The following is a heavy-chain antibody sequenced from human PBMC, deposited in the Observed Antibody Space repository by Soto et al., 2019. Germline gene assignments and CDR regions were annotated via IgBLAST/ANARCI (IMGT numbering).Heavy chain of an antibody. J-gene: IGHJ6*02. CDR2: ISGYNGNT. V-gene: IGHV1-18*01. Sequence: QVQLVQSGAEVKKPGASVTVSCKTSGYTFSNDGIKWVRQAPEQGLEWMGWISGYNGNTNYAQTVQGRVTMTTDTSTGTVYMELRSLKSDDTAIYYCSRFIMVGGWFDPNYYHGMDVWGQGTTVTVSS. CDR3: SRFIMVGGWFDPNYYHGMDV. CDR1: GYTFSNDG. D-gene: IGHD6-19*01.